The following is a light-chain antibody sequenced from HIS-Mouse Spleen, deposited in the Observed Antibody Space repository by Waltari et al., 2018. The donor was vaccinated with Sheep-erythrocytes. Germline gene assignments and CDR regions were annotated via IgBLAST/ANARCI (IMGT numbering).Light chain of an antibody. CDR3: QAWDSSTAV. CDR2: QDS. CDR1: QLGDKY. V-gene: IGLV3-1*01. J-gene: IGLJ2*01. Sequence: SYELTQPPSVSVSPGQTASIPCSGDQLGDKYAYWYQQKPGQSPVLVIYQDSKRPSGIPERFSGSSSGNTATLTISGTQAMDEADYYCQAWDSSTAVFGGGTKLTVL.